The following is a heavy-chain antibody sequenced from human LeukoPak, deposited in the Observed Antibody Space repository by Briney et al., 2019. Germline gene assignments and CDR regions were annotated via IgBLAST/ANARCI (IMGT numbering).Heavy chain of an antibody. D-gene: IGHD1-26*01. V-gene: IGHV3-15*01. CDR3: TTEAWELRLAGFDY. CDR2: IKSKTDGGTT. CDR1: GFTFSSYS. Sequence: PGGSLRLSCAASGFTFSSYSMNWVRQAPGKGLEWVGRIKSKTDGGTTDYAAPVKGRFTISRDDSKNTLYLQMNSLKTEDAAVYYCTTEAWELRLAGFDYWGQGTLVTVSS. J-gene: IGHJ4*02.